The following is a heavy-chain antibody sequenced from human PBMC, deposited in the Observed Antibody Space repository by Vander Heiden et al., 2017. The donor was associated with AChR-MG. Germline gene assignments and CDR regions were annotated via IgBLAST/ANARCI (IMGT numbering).Heavy chain of an antibody. D-gene: IGHD3-22*01. Sequence: QVQLVQSGAEVKKPGSSVKVSCKASGGTFSSYAISWVRQAPGQGLGWMGGIIPIFGTANYAQKFQGRVTITADESTSTAYMELSSLRSEDTAVYYCARVAYYYDSSGDAFDIWGQGTMVTVSS. J-gene: IGHJ3*02. CDR1: GGTFSSYA. V-gene: IGHV1-69*01. CDR3: ARVAYYYDSSGDAFDI. CDR2: IIPIFGTA.